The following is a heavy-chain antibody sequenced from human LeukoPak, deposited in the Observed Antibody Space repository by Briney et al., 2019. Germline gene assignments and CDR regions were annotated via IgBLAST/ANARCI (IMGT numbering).Heavy chain of an antibody. V-gene: IGHV1-18*01. CDR1: GYTFTNYG. Sequence: ASVKVSCKPSGYTFTNYGFTWVRQAPGQGLELMGWISAYNGNTNYARKVQDRITMTTDTSTSTAYMELRSLGSDDTAVYRCARGLYYDTNGYPALQYWGQGTLVTVSS. D-gene: IGHD3-22*01. J-gene: IGHJ4*02. CDR2: ISAYNGNT. CDR3: ARGLYYDTNGYPALQY.